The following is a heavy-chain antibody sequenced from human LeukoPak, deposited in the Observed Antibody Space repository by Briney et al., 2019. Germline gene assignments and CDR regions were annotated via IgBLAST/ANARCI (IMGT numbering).Heavy chain of an antibody. J-gene: IGHJ3*01. CDR3: ARGDLWKAYDSGTYYNAYAFEV. CDR2: IYHGGST. V-gene: IGHV4-4*02. Sequence: PSETLSLTCAVSGGSISSSHWWSWVRQPPGKGLEWIGEIYHGGSTNYNPSLRSRVTMSVDTSKNQFSLKLTSVTAADTAVYYCARGDLWKAYDSGTYYNAYAFEVWGQGTMVTVSS. CDR1: GGSISSSHW. D-gene: IGHD3-10*01.